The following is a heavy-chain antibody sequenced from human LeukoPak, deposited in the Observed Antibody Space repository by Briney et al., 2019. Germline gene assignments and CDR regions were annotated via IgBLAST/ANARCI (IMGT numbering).Heavy chain of an antibody. J-gene: IGHJ4*02. CDR2: IYYSGST. D-gene: IGHD6-13*01. CDR1: GGSISSGGYY. CDR3: ARVQYSGSWRTSDY. V-gene: IGHV4-31*03. Sequence: SETLSLTCTVSGGSISSGGYYWSWIRQHPGKGLEWIGYIYYSGSTYYNPSLKSRVTISVDTSKNQFSLKLSSVTAADTAVYYCARVQYSGSWRTSDYWGQGTLVTVSS.